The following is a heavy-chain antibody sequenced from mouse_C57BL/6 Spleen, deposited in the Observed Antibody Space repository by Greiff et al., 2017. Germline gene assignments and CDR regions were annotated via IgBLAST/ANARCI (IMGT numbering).Heavy chain of an antibody. Sequence: QVQLQQSGPELVKPGASVKISCKASGYAFSSSWMNWVKQRPGKGLEWIGRIYPGDGDTNYNGKFKGKATLTADKSSSTAYMRLSSLTSEDSAVYFCASNYGFAYWGQGTLVTVSA. CDR1: GYAFSSSW. CDR3: ASNYGFAY. V-gene: IGHV1-82*01. D-gene: IGHD2-1*01. J-gene: IGHJ3*01. CDR2: IYPGDGDT.